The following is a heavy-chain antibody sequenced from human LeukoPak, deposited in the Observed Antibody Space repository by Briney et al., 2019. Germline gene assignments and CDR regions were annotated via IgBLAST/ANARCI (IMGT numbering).Heavy chain of an antibody. D-gene: IGHD1-26*01. CDR2: IWYDGSNK. V-gene: IGHV3-33*01. CDR3: ARDLNSGSYYYMDV. Sequence: GGSLRLSCAASGFTFSSYGMHWVRQAPGRGLEWVAVIWYDGSNKYYADSVKGRFTISRDNSKNTLYLQMNSLRAEDTAVCYCARDLNSGSYYYMDVWGKGTTVTVFS. CDR1: GFTFSSYG. J-gene: IGHJ6*03.